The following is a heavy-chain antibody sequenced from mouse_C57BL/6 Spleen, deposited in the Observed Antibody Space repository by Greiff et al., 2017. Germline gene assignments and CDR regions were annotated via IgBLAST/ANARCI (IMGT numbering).Heavy chain of an antibody. Sequence: DVMLVESGGGLVKSGGSLKLSCAASGFTFSDYGMHWVRQAPEKGLEWVAYISSGSSTIYYADTVKGRFTISRDNAKNTLFLQMTSLRSEDTAMYYCARGSIYYGNYDYAMDYWGQGTSVTVSS. V-gene: IGHV5-17*01. D-gene: IGHD2-1*01. CDR2: ISSGSSTI. CDR1: GFTFSDYG. CDR3: ARGSIYYGNYDYAMDY. J-gene: IGHJ4*01.